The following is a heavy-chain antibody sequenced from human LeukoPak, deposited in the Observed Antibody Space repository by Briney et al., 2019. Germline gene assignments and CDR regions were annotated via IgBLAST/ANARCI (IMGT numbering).Heavy chain of an antibody. J-gene: IGHJ3*02. CDR1: GFTFSTYA. D-gene: IGHD1-26*01. CDR3: ARSPPEWELIFLDAFDI. Sequence: GGSLRLSCAASGFTFSTYAMSWVRQTPGKGLEWVSVISGGGDITYYADSVKGRFTISRDNSKNTLYLQMNSLRAEDTAVYYCARSPPEWELIFLDAFDIWGQGTMVTVSS. V-gene: IGHV3-23*01. CDR2: ISGGGDIT.